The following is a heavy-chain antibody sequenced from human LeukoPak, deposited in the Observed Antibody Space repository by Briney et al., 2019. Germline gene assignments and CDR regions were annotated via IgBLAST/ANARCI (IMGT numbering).Heavy chain of an antibody. D-gene: IGHD1-1*01. J-gene: IGHJ4*02. Sequence: PGGSLRLSCAASGFTFSSYAMHWVRQAPGKGLEWVAVISYDGSNKYYADSVKGRFTISRDNSKNTLYLQMNSLRAEDTAVYYCAKSAVGYSRVVYGGFDYWGQGTLVTVSS. CDR2: ISYDGSNK. V-gene: IGHV3-30-3*02. CDR3: AKSAVGYSRVVYGGFDY. CDR1: GFTFSSYA.